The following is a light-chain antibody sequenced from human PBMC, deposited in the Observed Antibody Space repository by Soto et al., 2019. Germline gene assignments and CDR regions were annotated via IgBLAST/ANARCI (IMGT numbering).Light chain of an antibody. CDR2: DVS. V-gene: IGLV2-14*03. CDR3: SSYTGGSTLVI. CDR1: SSDVGAYNY. Sequence: QLVLTQPASVSGSPGQSITISCTGTSSDVGAYNYVSWYQQHPGKAPKLMIYDVSRRPSGVSNRFSGSKSGITASLTISGLQAEDEADYYCSSYTGGSTLVIFGGGTKLTVL. J-gene: IGLJ2*01.